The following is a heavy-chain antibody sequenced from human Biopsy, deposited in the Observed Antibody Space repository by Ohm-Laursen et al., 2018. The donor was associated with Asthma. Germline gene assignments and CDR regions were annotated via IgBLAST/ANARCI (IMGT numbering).Heavy chain of an antibody. Sequence: SLRLSCAASGITFSTYDIHWVRQAPGKGLEWVAVISYDGGNKFYGDSVKGRFTLSRDNSRNTLYLQMNSLRVEDTAIYYCARTHERWTSIQDDALDIWGQGTMVIVSS. CDR1: GITFSTYD. D-gene: IGHD4-23*01. V-gene: IGHV3-30*03. CDR3: ARTHERWTSIQDDALDI. CDR2: ISYDGGNK. J-gene: IGHJ3*02.